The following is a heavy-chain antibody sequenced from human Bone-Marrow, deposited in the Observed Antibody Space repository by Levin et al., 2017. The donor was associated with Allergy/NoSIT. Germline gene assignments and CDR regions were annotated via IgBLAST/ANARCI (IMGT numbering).Heavy chain of an antibody. CDR3: VKEPSPYTLGDS. CDR1: GFIFRNYG. D-gene: IGHD4-11*01. J-gene: IGHJ4*02. CDR2: IWSDGNNK. Sequence: PGGSLRLSCGASGFIFRNYGMHWVRQAPGKGLEWVTVIWSDGNNKYYADSVKGRFIISRDNSKNMLYLQMNSLRPEDTAVYYCVKEPSPYTLGDSWGQGTLVTVSS. V-gene: IGHV3-33*06.